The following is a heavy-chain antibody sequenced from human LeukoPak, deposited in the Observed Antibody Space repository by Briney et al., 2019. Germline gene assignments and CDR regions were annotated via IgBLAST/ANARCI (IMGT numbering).Heavy chain of an antibody. J-gene: IGHJ3*02. CDR2: INSDGSRT. D-gene: IGHD6-6*01. Sequence: PGGSLRLSCAASEFSVGSNYMTWVRQAPGKGLVWVSRINSDGSRTTYADSVKGRFTISRDNAKNTLYLQMNSLRAEDTAVYYCASLFLCYGCSSSSDSFNIWGQGTMVTVSS. CDR3: ASLFLCYGCSSSSDSFNI. CDR1: EFSVGSNY. V-gene: IGHV3-74*01.